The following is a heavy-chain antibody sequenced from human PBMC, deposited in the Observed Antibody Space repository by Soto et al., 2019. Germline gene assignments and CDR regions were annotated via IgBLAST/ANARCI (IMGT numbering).Heavy chain of an antibody. D-gene: IGHD3-3*01. CDR1: GFTFSSYG. J-gene: IGHJ6*02. CDR2: ISYDGSNK. Sequence: GGSLRLSCAASGFTFSSYGMHWVRQAPGKGLEWVAVISYDGSNKYYADSVKGRFTISRDNSKNTLYLQMNSLRAEDTAVYYCAKDGLRFLEWLPMDYYYYGMDVWGQGTTVTVS. CDR3: AKDGLRFLEWLPMDYYYYGMDV. V-gene: IGHV3-30*18.